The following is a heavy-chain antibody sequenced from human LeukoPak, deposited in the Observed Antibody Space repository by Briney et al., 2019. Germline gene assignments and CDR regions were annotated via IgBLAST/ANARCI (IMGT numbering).Heavy chain of an antibody. Sequence: GGSLRLSCTASAITFSNSWMSWVRQAPGRGLEWVANIKQDGSETNYVDSVKGRFTISRDNAKNSLFLQMNSLRAGDTAVYYCARDSDYGDGFDYWGLGTLVTVSS. CDR2: IKQDGSET. J-gene: IGHJ4*02. D-gene: IGHD4-17*01. CDR1: AITFSNSW. V-gene: IGHV3-7*01. CDR3: ARDSDYGDGFDY.